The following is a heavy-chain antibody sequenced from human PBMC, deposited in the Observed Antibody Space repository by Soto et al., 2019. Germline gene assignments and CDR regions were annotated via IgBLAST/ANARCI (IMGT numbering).Heavy chain of an antibody. CDR1: GVTFSSYA. J-gene: IGHJ4*02. CDR2: ISGSGGST. D-gene: IGHD3-3*01. V-gene: IGHV3-23*01. CDR3: AKEGELRFLPYYFDY. Sequence: SGGSLRLSCAASGVTFSSYAMSWVRQAPGKGLEWVSAISGSGGSTYYADSVKGRFTISRDNSKNTLYLQMNSLRAEDTAVYYCAKEGELRFLPYYFDYWGQGTLVTVSS.